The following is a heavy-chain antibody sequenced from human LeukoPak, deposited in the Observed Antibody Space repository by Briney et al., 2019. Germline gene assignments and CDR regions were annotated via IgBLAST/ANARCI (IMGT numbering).Heavy chain of an antibody. J-gene: IGHJ4*02. CDR3: ARSFLSIAAAATDY. D-gene: IGHD6-13*01. Sequence: GGSLRLSCAASGFTFSSYSINWVRQAPGKGLEWVSSISSSSYIYYADSVKGRFTISRDNAKNSLYLQMNSLRAEDTAVYYCARSFLSIAAAATDYWGQGTLVTVSS. CDR1: GFTFSSYS. CDR2: ISSSSYI. V-gene: IGHV3-21*01.